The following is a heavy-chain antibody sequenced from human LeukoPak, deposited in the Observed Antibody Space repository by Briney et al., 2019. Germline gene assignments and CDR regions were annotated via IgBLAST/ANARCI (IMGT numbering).Heavy chain of an antibody. CDR1: GFTFRSYS. Sequence: GGSLRLSCTASGFTFRSYSMHWVRQAPGKGLEWVALISFDGKKTDYADSVKGRFTFSRDNAKNSLYLQMDSLRVEDTAVYYCARWSGGTGWSFDYWGQGTLVTVSS. J-gene: IGHJ4*02. CDR3: ARWSGGTGWSFDY. V-gene: IGHV3-30*04. CDR2: ISFDGKKT. D-gene: IGHD3-3*01.